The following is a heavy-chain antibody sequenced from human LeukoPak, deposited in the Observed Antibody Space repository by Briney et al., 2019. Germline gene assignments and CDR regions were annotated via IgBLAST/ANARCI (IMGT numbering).Heavy chain of an antibody. V-gene: IGHV4-38-2*02. CDR1: GYSISSGYY. Sequence: SETLSLTCTVSGYSISSGYYWGWIRQPPGKGLEWIGSIYYSGSTYYNPSLKSRVTISVDTSKNQFSLKLSSVTAADTAVYYCARGVYYDSSGYYYYWGQGTLVTVSS. J-gene: IGHJ4*02. D-gene: IGHD3-22*01. CDR2: IYYSGST. CDR3: ARGVYYDSSGYYYY.